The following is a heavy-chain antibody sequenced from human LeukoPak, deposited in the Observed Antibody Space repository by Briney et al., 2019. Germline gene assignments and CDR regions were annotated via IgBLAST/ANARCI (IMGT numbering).Heavy chain of an antibody. J-gene: IGHJ4*02. CDR3: ARVTEYSSSWYDY. V-gene: IGHV3-30*12. CDR2: ISYDGSNK. D-gene: IGHD6-13*01. CDR1: GFTFSSYG. Sequence: GGSLRLSCATSGFTFSSYGVHWVRQAPGKGLEWVAVISYDGSNKYYADSVKGRFTISRDNSKNTLYLQMNSLRAEDTAVYYCARVTEYSSSWYDYWGQGTLVTVSS.